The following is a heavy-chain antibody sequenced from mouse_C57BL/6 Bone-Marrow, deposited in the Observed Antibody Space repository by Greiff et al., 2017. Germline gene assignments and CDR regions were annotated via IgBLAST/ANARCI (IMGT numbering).Heavy chain of an antibody. J-gene: IGHJ2*01. D-gene: IGHD2-2*01. CDR1: GYTFTSYW. Sequence: QVQLKQPGAELVRPGTSVKLSCKASGYTFTSYWMHWVQQRPGQGLEWIGVIDPSDSYTNYNQKFKGKATLTVEPSSSTAYMQLRSLPSEDSAVYYWARVYYGYDGDYWGQGTTLTVSS. V-gene: IGHV1-59*01. CDR2: IDPSDSYT. CDR3: ARVYYGYDGDY.